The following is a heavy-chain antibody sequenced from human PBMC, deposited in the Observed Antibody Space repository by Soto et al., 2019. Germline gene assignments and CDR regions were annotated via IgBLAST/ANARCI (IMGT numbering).Heavy chain of an antibody. CDR3: ATGGGVDSTTDYYVMDV. CDR2: INPNSGGT. D-gene: IGHD2-2*01. Sequence: ASVKVSCKASGNIFTGYHMHWVRQPPGQGLEWMGWINPNSGGTSYAQKFQGWVTMTRDTSISTAYMELSRLRSYDTAVYFWATGGGVDSTTDYYVMDVWGQGTKVTVS. V-gene: IGHV1-2*04. CDR1: GNIFTGYH. J-gene: IGHJ6*02.